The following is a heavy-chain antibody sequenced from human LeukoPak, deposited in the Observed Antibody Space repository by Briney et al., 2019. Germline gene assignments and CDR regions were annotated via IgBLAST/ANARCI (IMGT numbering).Heavy chain of an antibody. D-gene: IGHD3-10*01. J-gene: IGHJ4*02. V-gene: IGHV4-34*01. CDR1: GGSFSGYY. Sequence: SETLSLTCAVYGGSFSGYYWSWIRQPPGKGLEWIGEINHSGSTNYNPSLKSRVTISVDTSKNQFSLKLSSVTAADTAVYYCARVWFGGVDYWRQGTLVTVSS. CDR3: ARVWFGGVDY. CDR2: INHSGST.